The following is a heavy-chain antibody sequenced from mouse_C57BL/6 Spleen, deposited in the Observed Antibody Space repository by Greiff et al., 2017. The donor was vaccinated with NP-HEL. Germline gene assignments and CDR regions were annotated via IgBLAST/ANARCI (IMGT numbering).Heavy chain of an antibody. CDR3: ARGLGGNSLGY. J-gene: IGHJ2*01. V-gene: IGHV2-2*01. CDR1: GFSLTSYG. CDR2: IWSGGST. Sequence: VMLVESGPGLVQPSQSLSITCTVSGFSLTSYGVHWVRQSPGKGLEWLGVIWSGGSTDYNAAFISRLSISKDNSKSQVFFKMNSLQADDTAIYYCARGLGGNSLGYWGQGTTLTVSS. D-gene: IGHD2-1*01.